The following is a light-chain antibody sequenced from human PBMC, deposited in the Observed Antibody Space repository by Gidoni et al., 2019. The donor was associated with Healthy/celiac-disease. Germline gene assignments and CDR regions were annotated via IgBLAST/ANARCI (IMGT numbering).Light chain of an antibody. Sequence: QSVLTQPPSGSGAPGKRVPISCTGSSSNIGAGYDVHWYQQLPGTAPKLLIYGNSNRPSGVPDRFSGSKSGTSASLAITGLQAEDEADYYCQSYDSSLSVRYVFGTGTKVTVL. V-gene: IGLV1-40*01. CDR3: QSYDSSLSVRYV. CDR1: SSNIGAGYD. CDR2: GNS. J-gene: IGLJ1*01.